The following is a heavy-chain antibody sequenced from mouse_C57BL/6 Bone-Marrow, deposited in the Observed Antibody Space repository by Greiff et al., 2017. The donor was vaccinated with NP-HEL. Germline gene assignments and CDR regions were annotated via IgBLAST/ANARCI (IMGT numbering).Heavy chain of an antibody. CDR1: GFSLTSYG. J-gene: IGHJ4*01. V-gene: IGHV2-2*01. Sequence: VKLVESGPGLVQPSQSLSITCTVSGFSLTSYGVHWVRQSPGKGLEWLGVIWSGGSTDFNAAFISRLSISTANPTSQCFFKMNSLQADDTAIYYFAGRIYYGYDWDRPLAMDYWGQGTSVTVSS. CDR3: AGRIYYGYDWDRPLAMDY. CDR2: IWSGGST. D-gene: IGHD2-2*01.